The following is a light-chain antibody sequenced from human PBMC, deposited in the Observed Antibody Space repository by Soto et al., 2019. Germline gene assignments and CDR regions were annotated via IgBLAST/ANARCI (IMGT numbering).Light chain of an antibody. CDR3: QEYKSYTSIT. Sequence: DIQMTQSPSTLSASVGDRVTITFRASQSILTWLAWYQQIPGKAPKLLIYDASNLQSGVPSRFSGSVSVTDFTLAISGLQPDYFAPYYCQEYKSYTSITFGQGTRLVSK. CDR2: DAS. J-gene: IGKJ5*01. CDR1: QSILTW. V-gene: IGKV1-5*01.